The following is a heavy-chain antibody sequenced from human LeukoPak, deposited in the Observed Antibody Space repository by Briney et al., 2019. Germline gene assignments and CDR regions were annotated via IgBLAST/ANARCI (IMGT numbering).Heavy chain of an antibody. CDR3: ARDGGPTVTFYNYYTYV. Sequence: SETLSLTCTVSGGSISSYYWSWIRQPAGKGLEGIGRIYTSGITNYNPSLKSRVTMSVDTSKNQFSLKLSSVTAADTAVYYYARDGGPTVTFYNYYTYVWGKGTTVTVSS. D-gene: IGHD4-11*01. CDR2: IYTSGIT. CDR1: GGSISSYY. V-gene: IGHV4-4*07. J-gene: IGHJ6*03.